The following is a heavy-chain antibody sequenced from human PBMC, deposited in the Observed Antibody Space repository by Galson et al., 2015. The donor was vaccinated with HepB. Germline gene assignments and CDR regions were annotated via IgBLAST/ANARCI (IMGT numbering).Heavy chain of an antibody. CDR3: VRDEGGGWTAIDY. CDR1: GFTFSSYW. CDR2: INIDGSSI. V-gene: IGHV3-74*01. D-gene: IGHD6-19*01. Sequence: SLRLSCAASGFTFSSYWMHWVRQAPGKGLVWVSRINIDGSSISHADSVKGRFTISRDNAKNTLYLQMNSLRAEDTAVYYCVRDEGGGWTAIDYWGQGTLVTVSS. J-gene: IGHJ4*02.